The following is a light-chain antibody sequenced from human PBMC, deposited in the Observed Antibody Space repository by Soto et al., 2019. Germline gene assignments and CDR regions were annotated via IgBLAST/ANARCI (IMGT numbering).Light chain of an antibody. J-gene: IGLJ1*01. Sequence: QSVLTQPPSVSGAPGQWVTISCTGSSSNIGANYDVHWYQQRPGTAPKLLIFGNSNRPSGVPDRFSGSKSGTSASLAITGLQAEDEGDYYCQSYDSTLSARYVFGTGTKVTVL. V-gene: IGLV1-40*01. CDR1: SSNIGANYD. CDR3: QSYDSTLSARYV. CDR2: GNS.